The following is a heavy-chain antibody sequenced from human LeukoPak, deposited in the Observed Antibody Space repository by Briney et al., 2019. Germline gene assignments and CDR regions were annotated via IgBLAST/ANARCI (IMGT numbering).Heavy chain of an antibody. CDR1: GGSISSYY. Sequence: SETLSLTCTVSGGSISSYYWSWIRQPPGKGLEWIGYIYYSGSTNYNPSLKSRVTISVDTSKNQFSLKLSSVTAADTAVYYCARSYYDFWSGYYDKWFDPWGQGTLVTVSS. D-gene: IGHD3-3*01. J-gene: IGHJ5*02. V-gene: IGHV4-59*01. CDR2: IYYSGST. CDR3: ARSYYDFWSGYYDKWFDP.